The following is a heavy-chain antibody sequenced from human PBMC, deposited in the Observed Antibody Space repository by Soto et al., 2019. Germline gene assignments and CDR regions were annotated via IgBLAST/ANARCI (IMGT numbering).Heavy chain of an antibody. CDR3: AATWRIAIGLRD. J-gene: IGHJ4*02. CDR1: GFTFTNYG. Sequence: QLQLVQSGSEVKKPGASVKVSCKTSGFTFTNYGFTWVRQAPGKGLEWMGWSSALNGFTNYAQDFQGRVTVTTDSSTNTAYMELRGLRSDATAFYYCAATWRIAIGLRDWGQGTLVSVAS. D-gene: IGHD6-6*01. V-gene: IGHV1-18*01. CDR2: SSALNGFT.